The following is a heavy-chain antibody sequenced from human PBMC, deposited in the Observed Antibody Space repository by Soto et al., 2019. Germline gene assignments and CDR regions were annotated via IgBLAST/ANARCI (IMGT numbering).Heavy chain of an antibody. CDR3: ARRSWYDY. J-gene: IGHJ4*02. Sequence: GGSLRLSCAASGFTSSDYWMSWVRQAPGKGLEWVANIKQDGSQKFYVDSVKGRFTISRDNAKNSLYLQMNSLRAEDTAVYYCARRSWYDYWGQGTLVTVSS. V-gene: IGHV3-7*01. D-gene: IGHD6-13*01. CDR1: GFTSSDYW. CDR2: IKQDGSQK.